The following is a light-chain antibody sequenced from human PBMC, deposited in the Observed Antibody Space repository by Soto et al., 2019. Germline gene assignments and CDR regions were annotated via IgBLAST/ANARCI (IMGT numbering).Light chain of an antibody. CDR1: QSVSNN. J-gene: IGKJ1*01. V-gene: IGKV3D-15*01. Sequence: EIVLTQSPGTLSLSPGERATLSCRASQSVSNNYLAWYQQKPGQAPRLLIYGASNRATGIPARFIGNGSGTEFTLTISSLQSEDFAVYYCQQYNNWWTFGQGTKV. CDR2: GAS. CDR3: QQYNNWWT.